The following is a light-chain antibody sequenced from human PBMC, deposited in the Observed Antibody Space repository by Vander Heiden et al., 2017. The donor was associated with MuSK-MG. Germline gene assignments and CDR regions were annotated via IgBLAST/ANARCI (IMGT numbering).Light chain of an antibody. V-gene: IGKV1-39*01. CDR1: QSISTY. Sequence: DTQMTQSRSSLSASVGDRVPITCRASQSISTYLNWYQQSAGKATKFLIYGASTLESGVPSRCSGSGSGRDITLSSSRLHPEDFATYYCQRSDGMPFTFGWGTKLEIK. J-gene: IGKJ2*01. CDR3: QRSDGMPFT. CDR2: GAS.